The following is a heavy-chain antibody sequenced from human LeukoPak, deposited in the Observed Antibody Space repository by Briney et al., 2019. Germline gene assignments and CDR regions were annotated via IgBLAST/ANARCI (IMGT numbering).Heavy chain of an antibody. Sequence: PSETLSLTCAVYGGSFSGYYWSWIRQPPGKGPEWIGEINHSGSTNYNPSLKSRVTISVDTSKNQFSLTLRSVTAADTAVYYCARSAGYCSSTSCLYNWFDPWGQGTLVTVSS. CDR2: INHSGST. CDR3: ARSAGYCSSTSCLYNWFDP. V-gene: IGHV4-34*01. D-gene: IGHD2-2*01. J-gene: IGHJ5*02. CDR1: GGSFSGYY.